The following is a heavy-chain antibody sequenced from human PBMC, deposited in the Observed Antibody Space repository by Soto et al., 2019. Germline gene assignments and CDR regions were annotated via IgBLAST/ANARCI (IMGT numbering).Heavy chain of an antibody. CDR2: IYYSGST. Sequence: PSETLSLTCTVSGGSISSSSYYWGWIRQPPGKGLEWIGSIYYSGSTYYNPSLKSRVTISVDTSKNQFSLKLGSVTAADTAVYYCATEGSTSYYGMDVWGKGTTVTVSS. CDR1: GGSISSSSYY. CDR3: ATEGSTSYYGMDV. J-gene: IGHJ6*04. V-gene: IGHV4-39*07.